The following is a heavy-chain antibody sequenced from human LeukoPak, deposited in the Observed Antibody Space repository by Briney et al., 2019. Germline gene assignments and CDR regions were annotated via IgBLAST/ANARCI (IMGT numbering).Heavy chain of an antibody. CDR1: GGSISSYS. V-gene: IGHV4-59*01. CDR3: ARVCGGSCYGAFDI. CDR2: IYYSGST. J-gene: IGHJ3*02. D-gene: IGHD2-15*01. Sequence: SETLSLTCTVSGGSISSYSWSWIRQPPGKGLEWIGYIYYSGSTNYNPSLKSRVTISVDTSKNQFSLKLSSVTAADTAVYYCARVCGGSCYGAFDIWGQGTMVTVSS.